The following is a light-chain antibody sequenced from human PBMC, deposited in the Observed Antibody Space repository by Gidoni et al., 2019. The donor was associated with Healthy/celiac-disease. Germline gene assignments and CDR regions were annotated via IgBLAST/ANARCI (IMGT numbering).Light chain of an antibody. Sequence: QSALTQPASVSGSPGQSITISCTGTSRAVGSYKLVSWYQQHPGKSPKRMIYEGSKRPSGVSNRFSGSKSGNTAVLTISGRQAEDEADYYCCSYAGSSTWVFGGGTKLTVL. J-gene: IGLJ3*02. CDR2: EGS. CDR3: CSYAGSSTWV. CDR1: SRAVGSYKL. V-gene: IGLV2-23*01.